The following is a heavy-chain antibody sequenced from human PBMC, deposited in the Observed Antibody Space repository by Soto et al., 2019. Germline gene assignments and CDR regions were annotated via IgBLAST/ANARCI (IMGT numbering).Heavy chain of an antibody. CDR2: INPNSGGT. V-gene: IGHV1-2*04. D-gene: IGHD4-17*01. Sequence: ASLKVSCKASGYTFTGDYMHWVRQAPGQGLEWMGWINPNSGGTNYAQKFQGWVTMTRDTSISTAYMELSRLRSDDTAVYYCARGRPRDYGDYVSYYYYYMDVWGKGTTVTVSS. J-gene: IGHJ6*03. CDR1: GYTFTGDY. CDR3: ARGRPRDYGDYVSYYYYYMDV.